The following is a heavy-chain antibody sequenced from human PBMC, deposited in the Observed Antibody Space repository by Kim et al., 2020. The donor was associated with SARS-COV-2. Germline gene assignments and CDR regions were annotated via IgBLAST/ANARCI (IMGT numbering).Heavy chain of an antibody. CDR2: VYYIGTT. CDR1: GGSVSSGSYY. Sequence: SETLSLTCTVSGGSVSSGSYYWSWIRQPPGKGLEWIGYVYYIGTTNYNPSLKSRVTILFDTSKNQFSLKLSSVTAADTAVYYCASQTTGNYWYFDLWGRGTLVAVSS. D-gene: IGHD4-17*01. CDR3: ASQTTGNYWYFDL. J-gene: IGHJ2*01. V-gene: IGHV4-61*01.